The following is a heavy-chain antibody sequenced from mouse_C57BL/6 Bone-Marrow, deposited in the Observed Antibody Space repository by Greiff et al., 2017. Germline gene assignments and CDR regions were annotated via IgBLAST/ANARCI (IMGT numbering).Heavy chain of an antibody. CDR1: GYTFTSYW. V-gene: IGHV1-69*01. J-gene: IGHJ3*01. CDR2: IDPSDSYT. CDR3: AREGMRSAWFAY. D-gene: IGHD3-2*02. Sequence: QVQLQQPGAELVMPGASVKLSCKASGYTFTSYWMHWVKQRPGQGLEWIGEIDPSDSYTNYNQKFKGKSTLTVDKSSSTAYMQLSSLTSEDSGVYYCAREGMRSAWFAYWGQGTLVTVSA.